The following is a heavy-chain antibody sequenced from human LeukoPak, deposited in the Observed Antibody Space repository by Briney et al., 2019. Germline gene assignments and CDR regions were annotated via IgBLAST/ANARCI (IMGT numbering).Heavy chain of an antibody. J-gene: IGHJ4*02. V-gene: IGHV5-51*01. CDR1: GYSFTSYW. D-gene: IGHD5-12*01. CDR2: IYPGDSDT. Sequence: GESLQISCKGSGYSFTSYWIGWVRQLPGKGLEWMGIIYPGDSDTRYSPSFQGQVTISADKSISTAYLQWSSLKASDTAMYYCARTPPYSGYGHGFDYWGQGTLVTVSS. CDR3: ARTPPYSGYGHGFDY.